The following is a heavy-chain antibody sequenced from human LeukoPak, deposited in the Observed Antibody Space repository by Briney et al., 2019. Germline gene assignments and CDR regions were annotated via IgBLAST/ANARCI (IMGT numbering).Heavy chain of an antibody. CDR2: INHSGST. D-gene: IGHD6-13*01. CDR1: GGSFSGYY. V-gene: IGHV4-34*01. J-gene: IGHJ4*02. CDR3: AWGRMDVAGYSSSWYSFKYYFDY. Sequence: SETLSLTCAVYGGSFSGYYWSWIRQPPGKGLEWIGEINHSGSTDYNPSLKSRVTISVDTSKNQFSLKLSSVTAADTAVYYCAWGRMDVAGYSSSWYSFKYYFDYWGQGTLVTVSS.